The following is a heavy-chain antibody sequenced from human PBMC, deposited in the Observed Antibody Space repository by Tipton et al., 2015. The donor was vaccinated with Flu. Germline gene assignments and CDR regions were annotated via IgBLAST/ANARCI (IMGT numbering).Heavy chain of an antibody. V-gene: IGHV3-33*01. J-gene: IGHJ5*02. CDR1: GFTFGDYA. CDR2: IWYDGSQT. CDR3: VRDATGSRGGVGWFHP. D-gene: IGHD3-10*01. Sequence: QVQLVQSGGTLVQPGGSLRLSCVASGFTFGDYAMHWVRQAPGKGPEWVAVIWYDGSQTYYANSVKGRFAISGDNSKNTLFLQMNSLRVEDTAVYFCVRDATGSRGGVGWFHPLGPGTLVTGSS.